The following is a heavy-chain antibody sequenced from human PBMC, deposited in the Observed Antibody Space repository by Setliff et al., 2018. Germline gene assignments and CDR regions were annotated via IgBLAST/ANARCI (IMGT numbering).Heavy chain of an antibody. CDR1: GGTFNNYL. D-gene: IGHD1-26*01. Sequence: SVKVSCKASGGTFNNYLISWVRQAPGQGLEWMGGIIPIFGTTRYTQKFQDRATITAEESTTTAYMELISLRSDDTAVYYCAINVHTAGGADFWGQGTLVTVSS. CDR2: IIPIFGTT. CDR3: AINVHTAGGADF. J-gene: IGHJ4*02. V-gene: IGHV1-69*13.